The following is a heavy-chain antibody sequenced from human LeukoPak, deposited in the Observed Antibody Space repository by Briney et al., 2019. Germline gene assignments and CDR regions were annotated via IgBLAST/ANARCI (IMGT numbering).Heavy chain of an antibody. V-gene: IGHV4-34*01. CDR2: INHSGST. CDR1: RGSFSVYY. D-gene: IGHD6-13*01. Sequence: PSETLSLTCAVYRGSFSVYYWSWIRQPPGKGLEWIGEINHSGSTNYNPSLKSRVTISVDTSKNQFSLKLSSVTAADTAVYYCARAGSSSWYLYYWGQGTLVTVSS. J-gene: IGHJ4*02. CDR3: ARAGSSSWYLYY.